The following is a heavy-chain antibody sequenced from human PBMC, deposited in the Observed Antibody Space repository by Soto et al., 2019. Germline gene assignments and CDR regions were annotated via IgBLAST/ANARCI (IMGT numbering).Heavy chain of an antibody. CDR1: GASIGSCGW. J-gene: IGHJ5*02. V-gene: IGHV4-4*02. CDR3: SRHEGWTGPDQ. CDR2: IFHDGNT. Sequence: QVHLRESGPGLVKPSETLSLTCAVSGASIGSCGWWRWGRQPPGKGLEWIAEIFHDGNTNYSPSLKSRVTISVDKSQNQFSLNVYSVTAAYTAVYYCSRHEGWTGPDQWGQGTLVTVSS. D-gene: IGHD2-8*02.